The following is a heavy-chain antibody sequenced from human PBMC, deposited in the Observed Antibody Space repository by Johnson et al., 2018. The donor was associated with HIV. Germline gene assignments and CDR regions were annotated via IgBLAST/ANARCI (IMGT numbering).Heavy chain of an antibody. V-gene: IGHV3-20*04. CDR3: ARDFDSSGWYESNDAFDI. J-gene: IGHJ3*02. D-gene: IGHD6-19*01. Sequence: VQLVESGGGVVRPGGSLRLSCAASGFTFDDHGMNWVRQAPGKGLEWVSGINWNGGRTGYADYVKGRFTISRDNAKNTLYLQMNSLRAEDTAVYYCARDFDSSGWYESNDAFDIWGQGTMVTVSS. CDR1: GFTFDDHG. CDR2: INWNGGRT.